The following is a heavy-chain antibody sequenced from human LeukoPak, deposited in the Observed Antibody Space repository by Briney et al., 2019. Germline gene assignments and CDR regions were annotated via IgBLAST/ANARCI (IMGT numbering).Heavy chain of an antibody. CDR2: INNVDSRT. J-gene: IGHJ2*01. V-gene: IGHV3-74*01. Sequence: QPGGSLRLSCVASGFTFSSYWMHWVCQAPGKGLVWVSRINNVDSRTGYADSVKGRFTISRDNAKNTLYLQMSSLRAEDTAVYYWAREFRKSVGWYFDLWGRGTLVTVSS. CDR3: AREFRKSVGWYFDL. CDR1: GFTFSSYW.